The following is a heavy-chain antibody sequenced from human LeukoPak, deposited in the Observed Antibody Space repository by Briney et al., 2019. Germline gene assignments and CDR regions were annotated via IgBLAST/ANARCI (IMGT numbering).Heavy chain of an antibody. Sequence: KPGGSLRLSCAASGFTFSSYSMNWVRQAPGKGLEWVSSISSSSSYIYYADSVKGRFTISRDNAKNSLYLQMNSLRAEDTAVYHCARLGTVAGHTFDYWGQGTLVTVSS. D-gene: IGHD6-19*01. J-gene: IGHJ4*02. V-gene: IGHV3-21*01. CDR3: ARLGTVAGHTFDY. CDR2: ISSSSSYI. CDR1: GFTFSSYS.